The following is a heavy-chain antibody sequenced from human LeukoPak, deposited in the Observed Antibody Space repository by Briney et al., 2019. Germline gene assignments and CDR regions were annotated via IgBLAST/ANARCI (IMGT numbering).Heavy chain of an antibody. CDR2: IYYSGST. Sequence: SETLSLTCTVSGGSISSSFYYWGRIRQPPGKGLEWIGSIYYSGSTNYNPSLKSRVTISVDTSKNQFSLKLSSATAADTAVHYCASRASDTVVQNINWFDPWGQGTLVTVSS. CDR3: ASRASDTVVQNINWFDP. CDR1: GGSISSSFYY. D-gene: IGHD4-23*01. J-gene: IGHJ5*02. V-gene: IGHV4-39*07.